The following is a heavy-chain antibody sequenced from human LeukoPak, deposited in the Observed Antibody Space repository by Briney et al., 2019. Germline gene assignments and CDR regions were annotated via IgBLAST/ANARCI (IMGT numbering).Heavy chain of an antibody. J-gene: IGHJ3*02. CDR2: IYHSGST. D-gene: IGHD5-18*01. Sequence: SETLSLTCTVSGYSISSGYYWGWIRQPPGKGLEWIGSIYHSGSTYYNPSLKSRVTISVDTSKNQFSLKLSSVTAADTAVYYCGGYSYGYRYAFDIWGQGTMVTVSS. CDR3: GGYSYGYRYAFDI. CDR1: GYSISSGYY. V-gene: IGHV4-38-2*02.